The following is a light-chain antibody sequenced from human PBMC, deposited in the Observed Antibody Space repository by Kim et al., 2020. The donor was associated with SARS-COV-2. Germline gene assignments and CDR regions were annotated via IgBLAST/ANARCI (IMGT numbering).Light chain of an antibody. CDR1: NSNIGSNA. V-gene: IGLV1-44*01. CDR2: NNN. CDR3: AAWDDSLNGPV. Sequence: GERVTMSWSGSNSNIGSNAVNWYQQDPGTAPKLLIFNNNQRPSGVPDRFSGSKSGTSASLAISGLRSEDEADYYCAAWDDSLNGPVFGGGTKVTVL. J-gene: IGLJ3*02.